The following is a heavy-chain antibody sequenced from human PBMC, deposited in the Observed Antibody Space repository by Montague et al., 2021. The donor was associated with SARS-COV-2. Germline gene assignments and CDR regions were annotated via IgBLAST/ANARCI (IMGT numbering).Heavy chain of an antibody. V-gene: IGHV3-21*01. CDR2: ISSSSSYI. CDR1: GFTFSSYS. CDR3: ARSHELWFGENPQGPGAFDI. D-gene: IGHD3-10*01. Sequence: SLSLSFSASGFTFSSYSMNWVRQAPGKGLEWVSSISSSSSYIYYADSVKGRFTISRDNAKNSLYLRMNSLRAEDTAVYYCARSHELWFGENPQGPGAFDIWGQGTMVTVSS. J-gene: IGHJ3*02.